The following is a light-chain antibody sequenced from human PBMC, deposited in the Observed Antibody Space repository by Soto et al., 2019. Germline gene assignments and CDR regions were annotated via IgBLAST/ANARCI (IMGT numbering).Light chain of an antibody. V-gene: IGKV3-11*01. CDR3: QQRSSWPT. Sequence: EIVLTQSPGTLSLSPGERATLSCRASQSVSYYLAWFQQKPGQAPRLLIYDASNRATGIPARFSGSGSGTDFTLTISSLEAEDFAVYYCQQRSSWPTFGGGTNVDIK. CDR1: QSVSYY. CDR2: DAS. J-gene: IGKJ4*01.